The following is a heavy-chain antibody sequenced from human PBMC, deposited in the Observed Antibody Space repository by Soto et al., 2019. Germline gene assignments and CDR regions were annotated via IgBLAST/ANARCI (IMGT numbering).Heavy chain of an antibody. D-gene: IGHD2-15*01. V-gene: IGHV1-24*01. Sequence: VQLVQSGAQLKRPGASVMVSWQVYGSSLIDTPIHWVRQIPGKGLEWMGGFDLEERKYIYAQQMQGRVTMTDESSTVTAFMDLGSMGSEDTPFYCCATQKAAYSFDYWGQGTLVTVSS. CDR1: GSSLIDTP. CDR2: FDLEERKY. CDR3: ATQKAAYSFDY. J-gene: IGHJ4*02.